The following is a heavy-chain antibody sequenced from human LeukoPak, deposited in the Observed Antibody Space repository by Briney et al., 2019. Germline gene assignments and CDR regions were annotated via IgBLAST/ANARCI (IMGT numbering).Heavy chain of an antibody. V-gene: IGHV4-39*01. J-gene: IGHJ4*02. CDR3: ARLRPDSSGWRFDY. CDR2: ISYSGST. D-gene: IGHD6-19*01. Sequence: ASETLSLTCTVSGVSITTSPYSWGWIRQPPGTGLAWIATISYSGSTWYNPSLKSRVTIPLDTSKNQFSLKLSSVTAADTATYFCARLRPDSSGWRFDYWGQGALVTVSS. CDR1: GVSITTSPYS.